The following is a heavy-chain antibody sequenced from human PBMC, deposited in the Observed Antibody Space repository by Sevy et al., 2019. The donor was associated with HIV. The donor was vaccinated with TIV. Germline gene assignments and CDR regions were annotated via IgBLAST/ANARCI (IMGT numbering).Heavy chain of an antibody. Sequence: GGSLRLSCAASGFTFSKYSMSWVRQPPGKGLEWVSTLSFGCGEINYADSVKGRFTISSVNSKSSVYLQMTNLRPEDTAVYYCAREGCTKPHDYWGQGTLVTVSS. CDR1: GFTFSKYS. CDR3: AREGCTKPHDY. V-gene: IGHV3-23*01. J-gene: IGHJ4*02. CDR2: LSFGCGEI. D-gene: IGHD2-8*01.